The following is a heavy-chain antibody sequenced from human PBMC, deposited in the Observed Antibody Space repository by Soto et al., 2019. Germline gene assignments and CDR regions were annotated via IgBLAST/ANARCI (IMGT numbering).Heavy chain of an antibody. J-gene: IGHJ6*02. CDR3: ARGYRELFFYAMDV. CDR2: IIPFYDEP. Sequence: QVELVQSGVEVKNPGSSVKVSCKASGDTFSKYAINWVRQAPGQGLEWMGGIIPFYDEPNYAENFLGRVTISADKFTTTAYLEVSSLRSEDTAVYFCARGYRELFFYAMDVWGRGTPVIVSS. V-gene: IGHV1-69*06. CDR1: GDTFSKYA. D-gene: IGHD3-10*01.